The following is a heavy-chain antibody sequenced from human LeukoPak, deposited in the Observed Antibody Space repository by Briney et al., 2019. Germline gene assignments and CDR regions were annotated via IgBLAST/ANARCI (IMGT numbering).Heavy chain of an antibody. CDR2: IYYSGST. CDR3: ARALGSPGIAAAGGSDY. J-gene: IGHJ4*02. V-gene: IGHV4-31*03. D-gene: IGHD6-13*01. CDR1: GGSISSGGYY. Sequence: PSETLSLTCTVSGGSISSGGYYWSWIRQHPGKGLEWIGYIYYSGSTYYNPSLKSRVTISVDTSKNQFSLKLSSVTAADTAVYYCARALGSPGIAAAGGSDYWGQGALVTVSS.